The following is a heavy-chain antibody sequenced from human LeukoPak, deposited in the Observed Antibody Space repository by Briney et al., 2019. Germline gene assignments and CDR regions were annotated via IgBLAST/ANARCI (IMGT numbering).Heavy chain of an antibody. CDR2: ISGSGGST. CDR1: GFTFSSYG. D-gene: IGHD3-3*01. V-gene: IGHV3-23*01. J-gene: IGHJ5*02. Sequence: GGSLRLSCAASGFTFSSYGMSWVRQAPGKGLEWVSAISGSGGSTYYADSVKGRFTISRDNSKNTLYLQMNSLRAEDTAVYYCAKDRFLEWWPLGDWFDPWGQGTLVTVSS. CDR3: AKDRFLEWWPLGDWFDP.